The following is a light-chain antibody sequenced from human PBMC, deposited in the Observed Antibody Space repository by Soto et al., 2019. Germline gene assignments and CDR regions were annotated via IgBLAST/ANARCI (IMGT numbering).Light chain of an antibody. CDR1: QSVSNN. CDR2: DAS. V-gene: IGKV3-15*01. CDR3: QQYNNWPLYS. J-gene: IGKJ2*03. Sequence: EIVMAQSPATLSVSPGEGATLSCRASQSVSNNLAWYQQKPGQAPRLLMYDASTRATGIPARFSGSGSGMEFTLTISSLQSEDFAVYYCQQYNNWPLYSFGQGTRLEIK.